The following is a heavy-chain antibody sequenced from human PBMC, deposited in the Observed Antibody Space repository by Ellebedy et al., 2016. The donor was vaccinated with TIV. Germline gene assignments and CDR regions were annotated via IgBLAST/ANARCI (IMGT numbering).Heavy chain of an antibody. D-gene: IGHD2-21*01. V-gene: IGHV4-31*03. CDR2: TSYRGST. CDR1: GGSISSDY. Sequence: MPSETLSLTCSVSGGSISSDYWSWIRQLPGKGPEWIGYTSYRGSTYRNPLLKSRVTLSIDTSNDQFSLKLSSVTAADTAVYYCARGLVAPVFDYWGQGILVTVSS. CDR3: ARGLVAPVFDY. J-gene: IGHJ4*01.